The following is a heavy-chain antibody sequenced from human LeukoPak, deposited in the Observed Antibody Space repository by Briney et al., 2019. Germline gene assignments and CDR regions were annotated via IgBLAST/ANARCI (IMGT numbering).Heavy chain of an antibody. Sequence: ASVKVSCKASGYTFTSYGISWVRQAPGQGLEWMGWISAYNGNTNYAQKLQGRVTMTTDTSTSTAYMELRSLRSDDTAVYYCARDPGIAAAGMYYYYGMDVWGQGTTVTVSS. CDR1: GYTFTSYG. CDR2: ISAYNGNT. CDR3: ARDPGIAAAGMYYYYGMDV. V-gene: IGHV1-18*01. J-gene: IGHJ6*02. D-gene: IGHD6-13*01.